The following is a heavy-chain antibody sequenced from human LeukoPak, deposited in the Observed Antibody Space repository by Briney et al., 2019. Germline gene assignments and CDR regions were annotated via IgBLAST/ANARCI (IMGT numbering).Heavy chain of an antibody. CDR3: ARDRRLETPVDIVVVPAAIKPLYYFDY. CDR2: IYYSGST. V-gene: IGHV4-39*07. J-gene: IGHJ4*02. Sequence: PSETLSLTCTVSGGSISSSSYYWGWIRQPPGKGLEWIGSIYYSGSTYYNPSLKSRVTISVDTSKNQFSLKLSSVTAADTAVYYCARDRRLETPVDIVVVPAAIKPLYYFDYWGQGTLVTVSS. CDR1: GGSISSSSYY. D-gene: IGHD2-2*01.